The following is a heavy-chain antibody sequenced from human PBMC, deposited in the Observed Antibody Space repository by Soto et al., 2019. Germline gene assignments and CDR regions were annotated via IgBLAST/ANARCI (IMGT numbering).Heavy chain of an antibody. Sequence: PGXSRRLSCAASGFSFGLYWMSWVRQAPGXGLEWVDKIXNDGSXKYYVESVKGRXTISRENAXKSLYLQMNSLRDEDTDVYYCTLYSSGPRGFDYWGQGTLVTVYS. CDR2: IXNDGSXK. CDR3: TLYSSGPRGFDY. V-gene: IGHV3-7*02. J-gene: IGHJ4*02. D-gene: IGHD6-19*01. CDR1: GFSFGLYW.